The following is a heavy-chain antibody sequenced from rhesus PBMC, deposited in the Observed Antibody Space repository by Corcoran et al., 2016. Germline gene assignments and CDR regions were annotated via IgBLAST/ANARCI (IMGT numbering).Heavy chain of an antibody. CDR2: ISGSGGRP. CDR3: ARGPGYSSSYMGFDY. J-gene: IGHJ4*01. V-gene: IGHV4-173*01. CDR1: GGSISSNY. Sequence: QLQLQESGPGLVKPSETLSLTCAVSGGSISSNYWSWIRQPPGKGLEWIGPISGSGGRPNYNPDLRSRVTISTDTSKNQFSLKLSSVTAADTAVYYCARGPGYSSSYMGFDYWGQGVLVTVSS. D-gene: IGHD6-43*01.